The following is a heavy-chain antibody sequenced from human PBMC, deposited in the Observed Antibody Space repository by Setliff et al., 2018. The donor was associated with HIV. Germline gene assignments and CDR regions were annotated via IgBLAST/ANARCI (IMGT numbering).Heavy chain of an antibody. Sequence: PSETLSLTCTVSGGALNDYSWSWIRQAPGKALEWVSSITDDGLSTFYAGSVRGRFTVSRDNSRNTLSLQMNGLRGEDTAFYYCVLGGLSSGWGVSWGQGTLVTVSS. CDR2: ITDDGLST. D-gene: IGHD6-19*01. CDR1: GGALNDYS. J-gene: IGHJ5*02. V-gene: IGHV3-23*01. CDR3: VLGGLSSGWGVS.